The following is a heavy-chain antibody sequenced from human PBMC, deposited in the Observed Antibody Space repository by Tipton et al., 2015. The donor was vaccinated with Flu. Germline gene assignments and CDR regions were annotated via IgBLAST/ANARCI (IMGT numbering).Heavy chain of an antibody. CDR2: ITWNGNST. V-gene: IGHV3-43D*03. D-gene: IGHD3-22*01. Sequence: SGFIFKDYAMHWVRQAPGKGLEWVSLITWNGNSTYYADSVKGRFTISRDNIKNFLYLQMNSLRPEDTALYFCAKGTYDTSAYYYWGVDYYYGMDVWGQGTTVTVSS. J-gene: IGHJ6*02. CDR3: AKGTYDTSAYYYWGVDYYYGMDV. CDR1: GFIFKDYA.